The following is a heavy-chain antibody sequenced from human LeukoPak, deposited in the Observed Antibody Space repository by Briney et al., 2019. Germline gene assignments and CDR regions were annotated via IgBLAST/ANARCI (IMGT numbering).Heavy chain of an antibody. CDR3: ARGSSGWYEGEYFQH. V-gene: IGHV1-69*13. CDR2: IIPIFGTA. J-gene: IGHJ1*01. D-gene: IGHD6-19*01. Sequence: ASVKVSCKASGGTFSSYAIGWVRQAPGQGLEWMGGIIPIFGTANYAQKFQGRVTITADESASTAYMELSSLRSEDTAVYYCARGSSGWYEGEYFQHWGQGTLVTVSS. CDR1: GGTFSSYA.